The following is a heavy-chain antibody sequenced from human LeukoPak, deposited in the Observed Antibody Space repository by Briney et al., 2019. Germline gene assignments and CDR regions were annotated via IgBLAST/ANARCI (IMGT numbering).Heavy chain of an antibody. CDR2: IYYSGST. D-gene: IGHD2-8*01. CDR1: GGSISSYY. V-gene: IGHV4-59*08. CDR3: ARGGIVCTNGVCYTPYFDY. Sequence: SDTLSLTCTVSGGSISSYYWIWIRQPPGKALEWIGYIYYSGSTNYNPSLKSRVTISVDTSKNQFSLKLSSVTAADTAVYYCARGGIVCTNGVCYTPYFDYWGQGTLVTVSS. J-gene: IGHJ4*02.